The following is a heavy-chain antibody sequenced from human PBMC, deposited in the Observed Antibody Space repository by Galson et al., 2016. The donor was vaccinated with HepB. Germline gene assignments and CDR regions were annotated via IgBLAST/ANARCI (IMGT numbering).Heavy chain of an antibody. Sequence: SLRLSCAASGFTFNIYGMNWVRQAPDKGLEWVALTSYDGRKTHYADSVKGRFTISRDNSNNTVFLQMSNVSGGDTAVYYCAKETGSYHGYFYGLDVWGQGTSVTVSS. CDR3: AKETGSYHGYFYGLDV. V-gene: IGHV3-30*18. CDR1: GFTFNIYG. CDR2: TSYDGRKT. J-gene: IGHJ6*02. D-gene: IGHD1-26*01.